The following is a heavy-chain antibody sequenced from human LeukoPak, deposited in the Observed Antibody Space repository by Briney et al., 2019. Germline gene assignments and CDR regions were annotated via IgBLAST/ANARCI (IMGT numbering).Heavy chain of an antibody. CDR2: ITPRDGST. V-gene: IGHV1-46*01. CDR1: GYTFTNYH. J-gene: IGHJ4*02. D-gene: IGHD6-19*01. CDR3: ARVGGWYRYFFDY. Sequence: ASVKVSCKASGYTFTNYHVHWVRQAPGQGLEGMGMITPRDGSTNYAQKFQGRVTMTRDMSTSTVYMELSSLRSEDTAVYYCARVGGWYRYFFDYWRQGTLLSVSS.